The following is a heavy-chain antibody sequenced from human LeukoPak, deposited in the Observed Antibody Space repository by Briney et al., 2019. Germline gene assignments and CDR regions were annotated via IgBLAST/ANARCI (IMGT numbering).Heavy chain of an antibody. J-gene: IGHJ3*02. Sequence: SETLSLTCTVSGASIRSGDYYWSWIRQPPGKGLEWIGYIYDSGSTYYNPSLKSRITISVDTSENRFSLKLSSETATDTAVYYCARDCSGGSCYGAFDIWGQGTMVTVSS. D-gene: IGHD2-15*01. V-gene: IGHV4-30-4*01. CDR3: ARDCSGGSCYGAFDI. CDR2: IYDSGST. CDR1: GASIRSGDYY.